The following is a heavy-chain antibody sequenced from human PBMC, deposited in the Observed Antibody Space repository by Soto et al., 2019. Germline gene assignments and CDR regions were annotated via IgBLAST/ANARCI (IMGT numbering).Heavy chain of an antibody. Sequence: QVQLKQWGAGLLKPAETLSLTCAVYGTSFSGFYWSWIRQPPGQGLEWVGEVNHSGSTNYNPSPKSRVTMSVDTSKNQVSLKVTSVTAADTAIYYCARTSDQWTGGSTRPHFDDWGQGTLVTVSS. D-gene: IGHD2-15*01. V-gene: IGHV4-34*01. J-gene: IGHJ4*02. CDR2: VNHSGST. CDR1: GTSFSGFY. CDR3: ARTSDQWTGGSTRPHFDD.